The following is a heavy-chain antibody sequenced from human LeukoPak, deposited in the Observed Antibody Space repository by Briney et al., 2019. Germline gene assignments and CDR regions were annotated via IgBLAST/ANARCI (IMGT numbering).Heavy chain of an antibody. CDR3: ARVLNYYDSSGYYSYYFDY. V-gene: IGHV4-30-4*01. CDR1: GGSISSGDYY. J-gene: IGHJ4*02. CDR2: IYYSGST. Sequence: SQTLSLTCTVSGGSISSGDYYWSWIRQPPGKGLEWIGYIYYSGSTYYNPSLKSRVTISVDTSKNQSSLKLSSVTAADTAVYYCARVLNYYDSSGYYSYYFDYWGQGTLVTVSS. D-gene: IGHD3-22*01.